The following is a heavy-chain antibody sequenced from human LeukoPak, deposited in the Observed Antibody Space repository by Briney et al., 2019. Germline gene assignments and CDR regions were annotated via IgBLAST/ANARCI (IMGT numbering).Heavy chain of an antibody. D-gene: IGHD5-24*01. V-gene: IGHV1-2*02. CDR2: INPNSGGT. CDR1: GYTFTGYY. J-gene: IGHJ6*03. Sequence: GASVKVSCKASGYTFTGYYMHWVRQAPGQGLEWMGWINPNSGGTNYAQKFQGRVTMTRDTSISTAYMGLSRLRSDDTAVYYCARVKRSRDGYNPYMDVWGKGTTVTVSS. CDR3: ARVKRSRDGYNPYMDV.